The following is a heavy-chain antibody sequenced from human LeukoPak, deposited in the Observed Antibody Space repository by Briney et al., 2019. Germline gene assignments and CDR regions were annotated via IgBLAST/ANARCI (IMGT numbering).Heavy chain of an antibody. CDR1: GYTFTDYY. V-gene: IGHV1-2*02. CDR3: ARGVYYGSGSYYEIYFDY. D-gene: IGHD3-10*01. J-gene: IGHJ4*02. CDR2: INPNSGGT. Sequence: ASVKVSCKASGYTFTDYYMHWVRQAPGQGLEWMGWINPNSGGTDYAQMLQGRVTMTRDTSISTAYMELSRLRSDDTAVYYCARGVYYGSGSYYEIYFDYWDQGTLVTVSA.